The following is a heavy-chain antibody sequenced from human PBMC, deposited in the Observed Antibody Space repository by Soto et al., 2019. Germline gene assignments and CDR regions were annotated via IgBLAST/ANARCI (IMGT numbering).Heavy chain of an antibody. Sequence: HPGGSLRLSCAASGFTFSSYSMNWVRQAPGKGLEWVSYISSSSSTIYYADSVKGRFTISRDNAKNSLYLQMNSLRDEDTAVYYYARSQDSSSWYPLGYWGQGTLVTVSS. V-gene: IGHV3-48*02. D-gene: IGHD6-13*01. CDR2: ISSSSSTI. CDR3: ARSQDSSSWYPLGY. J-gene: IGHJ4*02. CDR1: GFTFSSYS.